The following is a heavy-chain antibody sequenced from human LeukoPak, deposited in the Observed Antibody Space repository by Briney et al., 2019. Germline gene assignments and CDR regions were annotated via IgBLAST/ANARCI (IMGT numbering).Heavy chain of an antibody. D-gene: IGHD5-18*01. Sequence: SVKVSCKASGGTFSSYAISWVRQAPGQGLEWMGRIIPIFGTANYAQKFQGRVTITTDESTSTAYMELSSLRSEDTAVYYCASSSCSYGFLDNAFDIWGQGTMVTVSS. J-gene: IGHJ3*02. CDR2: IIPIFGTA. CDR1: GGTFSSYA. V-gene: IGHV1-69*05. CDR3: ASSSCSYGFLDNAFDI.